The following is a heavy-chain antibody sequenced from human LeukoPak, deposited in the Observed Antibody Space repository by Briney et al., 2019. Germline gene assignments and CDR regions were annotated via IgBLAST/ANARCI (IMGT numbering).Heavy chain of an antibody. D-gene: IGHD1-1*01. V-gene: IGHV3-30*14. J-gene: IGHJ3*02. CDR1: GFTFSSYA. CDR2: ISYDGSNK. Sequence: GGSLRLSCAASGFTFSSYAMHWVRQAPGKGLEWVAVISYDGSNKYYADSVKGRFTISRDNSKNTLYLQMNSLRAEDTAVYYCARDQGTHDAFDIWGQGTMVTVSS. CDR3: ARDQGTHDAFDI.